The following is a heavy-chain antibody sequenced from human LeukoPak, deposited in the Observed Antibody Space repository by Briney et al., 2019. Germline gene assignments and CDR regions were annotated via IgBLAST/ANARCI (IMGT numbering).Heavy chain of an antibody. CDR3: ARDDPGRYCSSTSCYVNWFDP. Sequence: ASVKVSCKASGYTFTGYYMHWVRQAPGQGLERMGWINPNSGGTNYAQKFQGRVTMTRDTSISTAYMELSRLRSDDTAVYYCARDDPGRYCSSTSCYVNWFDPWGQGTLVTVSS. D-gene: IGHD2-2*01. J-gene: IGHJ5*02. CDR1: GYTFTGYY. CDR2: INPNSGGT. V-gene: IGHV1-2*02.